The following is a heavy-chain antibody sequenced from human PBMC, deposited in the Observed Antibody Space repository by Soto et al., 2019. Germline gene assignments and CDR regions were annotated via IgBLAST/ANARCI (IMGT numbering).Heavy chain of an antibody. J-gene: IGHJ5*02. D-gene: IGHD3-10*02. CDR1: GYTFTNYW. CDR3: VRRAFTSLFVRFDP. Sequence: GESLKISCKGSGYTFTNYWINWVRQMPGKGLEWMGTIDPSDSYTNYSPSFQGHVTISADKSISTAYLQWSSLKASDTAMYYCVRRAFTSLFVRFDPWGQGTWVTVSS. V-gene: IGHV5-10-1*01. CDR2: IDPSDSYT.